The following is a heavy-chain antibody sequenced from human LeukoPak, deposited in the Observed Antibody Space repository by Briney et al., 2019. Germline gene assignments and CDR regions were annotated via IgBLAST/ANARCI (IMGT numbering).Heavy chain of an antibody. CDR1: GFTFSSYG. CDR3: AKASHYYDSSGYALLLFRI. D-gene: IGHD3-22*01. CDR2: IRYDGSNK. Sequence: GGSLRLSCAASGFTFSSYGMHWVRQAPGRGLEWVAFIRYDGSNKYYADSVKGRFTISRDNSKNTLYLQMNSLRAEDTAVYYCAKASHYYDSSGYALLLFRIWGQGTMVTVSS. J-gene: IGHJ3*02. V-gene: IGHV3-30*02.